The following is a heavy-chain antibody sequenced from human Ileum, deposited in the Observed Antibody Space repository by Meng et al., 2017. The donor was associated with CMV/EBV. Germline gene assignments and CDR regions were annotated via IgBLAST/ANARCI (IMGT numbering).Heavy chain of an antibody. CDR1: GFNFTNYW. V-gene: IGHV3-74*01. D-gene: IGHD1-26*01. CDR2: INSDGTSV. CDR3: ARMSGSGSYDTPDY. J-gene: IGHJ4*02. Sequence: ASGFNFTNYWMQWVRQAPGKGLVWVSRINSDGTSVTYADSVKGRFTISRDNARDTLYLHMRSLRAEDTALYYCARMSGSGSYDTPDYWGQGTLVTVSS.